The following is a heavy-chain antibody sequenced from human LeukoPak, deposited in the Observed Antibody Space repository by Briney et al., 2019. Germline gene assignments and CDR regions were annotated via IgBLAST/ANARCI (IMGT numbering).Heavy chain of an antibody. V-gene: IGHV4-59*01. D-gene: IGHD1-7*01. CDR3: ARGPVGGTTYNDGDAFDI. Sequence: SETLSLTCTVSGGSINNYYWSWIRQPPGKGLEWIGYIHYSGSTNYNPSLKSRVTISVDTSKNQFSLKLSSVTAADTAVYYCARGPVGGTTYNDGDAFDIWGQGTMVTVSS. CDR1: GGSINNYY. CDR2: IHYSGST. J-gene: IGHJ3*02.